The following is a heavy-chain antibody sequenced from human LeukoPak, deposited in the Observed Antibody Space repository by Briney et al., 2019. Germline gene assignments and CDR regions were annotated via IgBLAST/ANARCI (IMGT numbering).Heavy chain of an antibody. CDR1: GGSISSYY. J-gene: IGHJ5*02. Sequence: SETLSLTCTVSGGSISSYYWSWIRQPPGKGLEWIGYIFYSGSTNYKPSLKSRVTISVDTSKNQFSLKLSSVTAADTAVYYCARRGEGAITTTGWFGPWGQGTLVTVSS. CDR2: IFYSGST. V-gene: IGHV4-59*08. CDR3: ARRGEGAITTTGWFGP. D-gene: IGHD1-1*01.